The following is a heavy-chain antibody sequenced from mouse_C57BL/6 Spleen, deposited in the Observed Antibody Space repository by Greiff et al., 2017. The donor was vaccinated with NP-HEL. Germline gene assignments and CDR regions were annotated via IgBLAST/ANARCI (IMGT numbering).Heavy chain of an antibody. J-gene: IGHJ3*01. CDR3: ARYSSGYRGFAD. CDR1: GYTFTSYW. V-gene: IGHV1-55*01. CDR2: IYPGSGST. D-gene: IGHD3-2*02. Sequence: QVQLKQPGAELVKPGASVKMSCKASGYTFTSYWITWVKQRPGQGLEWIGDIYPGSGSTNYNEKFKSKATLTVDTSSSTAYMQLSSLTSEDSAVYCCARYSSGYRGFADWGQGTLVTVSA.